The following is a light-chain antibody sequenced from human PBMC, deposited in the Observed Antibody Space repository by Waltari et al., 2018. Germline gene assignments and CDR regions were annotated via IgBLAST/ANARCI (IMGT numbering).Light chain of an antibody. CDR2: ATS. V-gene: IGKV3-20*01. Sequence: IVLPQSPGTLSLSPGGRATLSCRASQDIGHYLAWYQQKPGQAPSLLIYATSTRAAGIPDRFSGSGSGADFSLTITRLEPEDFAVYYCQHHVRLPATFGQGTKV. CDR3: QHHVRLPAT. CDR1: QDIGHY. J-gene: IGKJ1*01.